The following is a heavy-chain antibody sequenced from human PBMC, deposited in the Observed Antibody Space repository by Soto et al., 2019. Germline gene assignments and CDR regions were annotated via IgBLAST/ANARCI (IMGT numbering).Heavy chain of an antibody. Sequence: WETLSLTSTASGGSISSYYWSWFGPPPGKGLEWIGEINHSGSTNYNPSLKSRVTISVDTSKNQFSLKLSSVTAADTAVYYCARLHHGYSGYDYAPTAYWGQGTLVTVSS. D-gene: IGHD5-12*01. CDR1: GGSISSYY. V-gene: IGHV4-34*01. CDR2: INHSGST. CDR3: ARLHHGYSGYDYAPTAY. J-gene: IGHJ4*02.